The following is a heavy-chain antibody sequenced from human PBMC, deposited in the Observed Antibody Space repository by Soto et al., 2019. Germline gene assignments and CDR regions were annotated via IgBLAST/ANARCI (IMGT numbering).Heavy chain of an antibody. D-gene: IGHD3-10*01. CDR2: IYHSGTT. J-gene: IGHJ4*02. Sequence: SETLSLTCSVSGASISSYYWSWIRQPPGKGLEWLGYIYHSGTTSYNPSLQSRVTISLDTSKNQFSLKLTSATAADTAVYYCARHLNYNYFDYWGQGTLVTVS. V-gene: IGHV4-59*01. CDR1: GASISSYY. CDR3: ARHLNYNYFDY.